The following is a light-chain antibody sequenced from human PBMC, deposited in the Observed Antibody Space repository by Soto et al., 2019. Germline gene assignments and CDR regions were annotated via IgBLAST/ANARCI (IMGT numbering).Light chain of an antibody. CDR2: DAS. CDR3: QHYSSVWA. V-gene: IGKV1-5*01. CDR1: QSISRG. Sequence: IQMTQSRSTLSSSVGDRVTITCRASQSISRGLAWYQQKPGKAPNLLIYDASTLESGVPSRFSGSGSGTEFTLTISCLHPHDFATYYCQHYSSVWAFGQGTRLEI. J-gene: IGKJ5*01.